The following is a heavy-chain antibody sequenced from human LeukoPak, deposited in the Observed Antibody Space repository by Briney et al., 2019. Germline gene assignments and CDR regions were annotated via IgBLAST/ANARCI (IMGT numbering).Heavy chain of an antibody. CDR1: GFSFTNTW. V-gene: IGHV3-15*01. Sequence: GGSLRLSCEASGFSFTNTWLCWVRQAPGKGLEWVCRVKSKADDGTTDYAAPVQGRFTISRDDSKDTLSLQMNSLKTEDTAVYYCATEGGSGSYYGDDAFDMWGQGTMVTVSS. CDR2: VKSKADDGTT. J-gene: IGHJ3*02. CDR3: ATEGGSGSYYGDDAFDM. D-gene: IGHD3-10*01.